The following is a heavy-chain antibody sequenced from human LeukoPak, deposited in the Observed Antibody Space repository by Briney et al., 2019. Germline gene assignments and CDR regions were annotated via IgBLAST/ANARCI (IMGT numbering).Heavy chain of an antibody. Sequence: PSQTLSLTCAVYGGSFSGYYWSWIRQPPGKGLEWIGEINHSGSTNYNPSLKSRVTISVDTSKNQFSLKLSSVTAADTAVYYCARSTVNYLFDYWGQGTLVTVSS. V-gene: IGHV4-34*01. J-gene: IGHJ4*02. CDR1: GGSFSGYY. CDR2: INHSGST. CDR3: ARSTVNYLFDY. D-gene: IGHD4-17*01.